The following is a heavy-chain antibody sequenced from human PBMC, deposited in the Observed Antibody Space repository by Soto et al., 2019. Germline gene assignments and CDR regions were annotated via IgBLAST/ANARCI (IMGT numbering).Heavy chain of an antibody. CDR1: GFTFSSYG. J-gene: IGHJ1*01. D-gene: IGHD3-22*01. CDR2: IWYDGSKK. V-gene: IGHV3-33*01. Sequence: QVQLVESGGGVVQPGRSLRLSCAASGFTFSSYGMHWVRQAPGKGLEWVTFIWYDGSKKYYADSVKGRFTISRDNSKNTLYLKMNSLRDEDTAVYYCARAYYYSSDYYYTQHWGYFQYWGQGTLVTVSS. CDR3: ARAYYYSSDYYYTQHWGYFQY.